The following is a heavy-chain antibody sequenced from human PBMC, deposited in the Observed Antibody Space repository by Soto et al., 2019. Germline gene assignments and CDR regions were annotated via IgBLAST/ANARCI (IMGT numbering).Heavy chain of an antibody. J-gene: IGHJ1*01. CDR1: GFTFSSYG. Sequence: QVQLVESGGGVVQPGRSLRLSCAASGFTFSSYGMHWVRQAPGKGLEWVAVIWYDGSNKYYADSVKGRFTISRDNSKNTLYLQMHSLRAEDTAVYYCARDPSRPYCSSTSCYAYFQHWGQGTLVTVSS. CDR2: IWYDGSNK. D-gene: IGHD2-2*01. CDR3: ARDPSRPYCSSTSCYAYFQH. V-gene: IGHV3-33*01.